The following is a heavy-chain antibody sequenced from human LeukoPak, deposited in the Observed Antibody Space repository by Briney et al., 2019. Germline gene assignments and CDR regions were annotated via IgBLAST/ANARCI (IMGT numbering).Heavy chain of an antibody. CDR1: GFTFSSYA. J-gene: IGHJ3*02. CDR3: AKYGSQAKTSYYDFWSGYSFDAFDI. CDR2: ISGSGGST. Sequence: GGSLRLSCAASGFTFSSYAMSWVRQAPGKGLEWVSAISGSGGSTYYADSVKGRFTTSRDNSKNTLYLQMNSLRAEDTAVYYCAKYGSQAKTSYYDFWSGYSFDAFDIWGQGTMVTVSS. V-gene: IGHV3-23*01. D-gene: IGHD3-3*01.